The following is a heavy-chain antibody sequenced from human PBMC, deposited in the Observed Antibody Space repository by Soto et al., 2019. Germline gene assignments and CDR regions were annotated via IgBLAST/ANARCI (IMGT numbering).Heavy chain of an antibody. J-gene: IGHJ3*02. CDR1: GFTFSSYS. CDR2: ISSSSSYI. V-gene: IGHV3-21*01. CDR3: ARDTRGITMLRAPLSDAFDI. D-gene: IGHD3-10*01. Sequence: EVQLVESGGGLVKPGGSLRLSCAASGFTFSSYSMNWVRQAPGKGLEWVSSISSSSSYIYYADSLKGRFTISIDNAKNYRDLQMNSLRAEDTAVYYCARDTRGITMLRAPLSDAFDIWGQGTMVTFSS.